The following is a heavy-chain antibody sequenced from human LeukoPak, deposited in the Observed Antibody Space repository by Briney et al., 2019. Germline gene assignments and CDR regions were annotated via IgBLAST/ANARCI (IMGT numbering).Heavy chain of an antibody. CDR1: GDSIYSSY. CDR3: ARDQTATGYFDY. CDR2: VYTSGNT. Sequence: SETLSLTCTVSGDSIYSSYWTWIRQPAGKGLEWIGRVYTSGNTKYNPSLKSRVTISVDKSKNQFSLKVNSVTAADTAVYYCARDQTATGYFDYWGQRALVTVSS. J-gene: IGHJ4*02. D-gene: IGHD2-21*02. V-gene: IGHV4-4*07.